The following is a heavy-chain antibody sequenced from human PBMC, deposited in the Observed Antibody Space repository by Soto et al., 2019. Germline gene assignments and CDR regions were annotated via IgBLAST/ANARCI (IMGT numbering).Heavy chain of an antibody. CDR2: ISYDGSNK. J-gene: IGHJ6*02. D-gene: IGHD3-3*01. CDR3: AKDSTYYDFWSGYYTGIYYYYVMDV. Sequence: PGGSLRLSCAASGFTFSSYGRHWVRQAPGKGLEWVAVISYDGSNKYYADSVKGRFTISRDNSKNTLYLQMNSLRAEDTAVYYCAKDSTYYDFWSGYYTGIYYYYVMDVWGQGTTVTVSS. V-gene: IGHV3-30*18. CDR1: GFTFSSYG.